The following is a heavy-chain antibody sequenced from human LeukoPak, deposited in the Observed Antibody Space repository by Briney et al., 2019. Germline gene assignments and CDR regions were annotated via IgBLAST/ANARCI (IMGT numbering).Heavy chain of an antibody. CDR2: IYYSGST. D-gene: IGHD3-22*01. CDR3: ARHVPYYDSSAPGGFFDY. Sequence: PSETLSLTCTVSGGSISSYYWSWIRQPPGKGLEWIGYIYYSGSTNYNPSLKSRVTISVDTSKNQFSLKLSSVTAADTAVYYCARHVPYYDSSAPGGFFDYWGQGTLVTVPS. J-gene: IGHJ4*02. V-gene: IGHV4-59*08. CDR1: GGSISSYY.